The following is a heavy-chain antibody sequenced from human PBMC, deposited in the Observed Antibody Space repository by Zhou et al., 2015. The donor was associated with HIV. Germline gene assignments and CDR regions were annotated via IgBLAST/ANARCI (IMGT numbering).Heavy chain of an antibody. V-gene: IGHV3-33*01. CDR1: GFTFSSYG. D-gene: IGHD1-26*01. CDR2: IWYDGSNK. Sequence: QVQLVESGGGVVQPGRSLRLSCAASGFTFSSYGMHWVRQAPGKGLEWVAVIWYDGSNKYYADSVKGRFTISRDNSKNTLYLQMNSLRAEDTAVYYCARDPEWELLYYYYYGMDVWGQGTTVTVSS. CDR3: ARDPEWELLYYYYYGMDV. J-gene: IGHJ6*02.